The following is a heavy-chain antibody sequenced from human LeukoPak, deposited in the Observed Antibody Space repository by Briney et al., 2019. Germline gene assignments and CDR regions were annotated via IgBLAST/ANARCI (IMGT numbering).Heavy chain of an antibody. CDR2: IYYSGST. D-gene: IGHD2-15*01. J-gene: IGHJ3*02. Sequence: PSETLSLTCTVSGGSISSGGYYWSWIRQHPGKGLEWIGYIYYSGSTYYNPSLKSRVTISVDTSKNQFSLKLSSVTAADTAVYYCARVGYCSGGSCPGAFDIWGQGTMVTVSS. CDR1: GGSISSGGYY. V-gene: IGHV4-31*03. CDR3: ARVGYCSGGSCPGAFDI.